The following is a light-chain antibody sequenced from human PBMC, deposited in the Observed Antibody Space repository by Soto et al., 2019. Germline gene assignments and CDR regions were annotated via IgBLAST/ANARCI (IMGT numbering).Light chain of an antibody. CDR1: QGLVHGDGNSY. CDR2: DVS. V-gene: IGKV2-30*02. J-gene: IGKJ1*01. Sequence: DVVMTQSPLSLPFSLGQPASISCRSSQGLVHGDGNSYLNWFQQRPGQSPRRLISDVSNRDSGVPDIFSGSVSGTEFTLKISRVEAEDVRVYFCMQGTRWPKTFGQGTKVEIK. CDR3: MQGTRWPKT.